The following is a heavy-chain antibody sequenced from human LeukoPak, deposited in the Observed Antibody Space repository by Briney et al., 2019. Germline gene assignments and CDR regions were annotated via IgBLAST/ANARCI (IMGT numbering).Heavy chain of an antibody. J-gene: IGHJ3*02. V-gene: IGHV1-18*01. Sequence: ASVKVSCKTSGYTFTSYGISWVRQAPGQGLEWMGWISAYNGNTNYAQKLQGRVTMTTDTSTSTAYMELRSPRSDDTAVYYCARDSADNDYGDLDAFDIWGQGTMVTVSS. CDR1: GYTFTSYG. CDR3: ARDSADNDYGDLDAFDI. CDR2: ISAYNGNT. D-gene: IGHD4-17*01.